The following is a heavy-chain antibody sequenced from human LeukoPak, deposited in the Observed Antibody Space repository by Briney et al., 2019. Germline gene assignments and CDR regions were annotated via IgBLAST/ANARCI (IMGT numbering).Heavy chain of an antibody. V-gene: IGHV3-48*02. J-gene: IGHJ4*02. CDR1: GFTFSSYS. CDR2: ISSSGSAI. CDR3: ARAQTYYGSGSYLY. D-gene: IGHD3-10*01. Sequence: PGGSLRLSCAASGFTFSSYSMNWVRQAPGKGLEWVSYISSSGSAIYYADSVKGRFTISRDNAKNSLYLQMNSLRDEDTAVYYCARAQTYYGSGSYLYWGQGTLVTVSS.